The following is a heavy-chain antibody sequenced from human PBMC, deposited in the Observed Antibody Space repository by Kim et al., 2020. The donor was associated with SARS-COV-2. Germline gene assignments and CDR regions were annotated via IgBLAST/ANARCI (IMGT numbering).Heavy chain of an antibody. Sequence: TPSLKSRVTISVDTSKNQLSLKLSSVTAADTAVYYCASKYYNILTGYYDYWGQGTLVTVSS. J-gene: IGHJ4*01. CDR3: ASKYYNILTGYYDY. V-gene: IGHV4-39*01. D-gene: IGHD3-9*01.